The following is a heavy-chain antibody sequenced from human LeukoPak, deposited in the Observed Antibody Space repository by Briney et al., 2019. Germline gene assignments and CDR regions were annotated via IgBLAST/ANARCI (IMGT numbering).Heavy chain of an antibody. CDR1: GFTFNTYT. J-gene: IGHJ4*02. D-gene: IGHD4-23*01. CDR2: ISGSSGII. CDR3: AKDPAVVTRYYFDY. V-gene: IGHV3-23*01. Sequence: GGSLRLSCAASGFTFNTYTMNWVRQAPGKGLEWVSYISGSSGIIDYADSVKGRFTISRDNSKNTLYLQMNSLRAEDTAVYYCAKDPAVVTRYYFDYWGQGTLVTVSS.